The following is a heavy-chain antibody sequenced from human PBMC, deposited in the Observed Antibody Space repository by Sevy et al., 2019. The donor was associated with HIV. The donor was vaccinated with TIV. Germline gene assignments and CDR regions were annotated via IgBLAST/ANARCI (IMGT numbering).Heavy chain of an antibody. Sequence: GGSLRLSCTSSGFTFGDYAMSWFRQAPGKGLEWVAFIRRNSHEPYGGTTEYAASVKGRLTISRDESKDIAYLQMNSLKTEDTAVYYCTRALATADTPEYYFDYWGQGILVTVSS. J-gene: IGHJ4*02. CDR3: TRALATADTPEYYFDY. D-gene: IGHD5-12*01. V-gene: IGHV3-49*03. CDR1: GFTFGDYA. CDR2: IRRNSHEPYGGTT.